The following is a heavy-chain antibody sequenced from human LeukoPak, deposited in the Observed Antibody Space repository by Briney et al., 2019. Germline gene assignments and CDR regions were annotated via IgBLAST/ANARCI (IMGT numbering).Heavy chain of an antibody. D-gene: IGHD3-22*01. V-gene: IGHV4-30-2*01. CDR1: GGSISSGGYS. Sequence: SETLSLTCAVSGGSISSGGYSWSWIRQPPGKGLEWIGYIYHSGSTYYNPSLKSRVTISVDRSKNQFSLKLSSVTAAGTAVYYCARDDSSAEGGAFDIWGQGTMVTVSS. CDR2: IYHSGST. CDR3: ARDDSSAEGGAFDI. J-gene: IGHJ3*02.